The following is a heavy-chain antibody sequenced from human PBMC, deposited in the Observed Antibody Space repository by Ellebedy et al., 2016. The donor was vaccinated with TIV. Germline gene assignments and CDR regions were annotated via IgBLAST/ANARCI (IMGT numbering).Heavy chain of an antibody. J-gene: IGHJ6*02. Sequence: GGSLRLSXAASGFTFSTYGMNWVRQAPGKGLEWVSSISSSSSYIYYADSVKGRFTISRDNAKNSLYLQMNSLRAEDTAVYYCAREKPAAGRDYFHYYGMDVWGQGTTVTVSS. CDR2: ISSSSSYI. CDR3: AREKPAAGRDYFHYYGMDV. D-gene: IGHD6-13*01. V-gene: IGHV3-21*04. CDR1: GFTFSTYG.